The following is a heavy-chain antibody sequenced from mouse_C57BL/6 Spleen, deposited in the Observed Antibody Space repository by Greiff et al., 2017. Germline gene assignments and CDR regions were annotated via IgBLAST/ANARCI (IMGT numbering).Heavy chain of an antibody. Sequence: QVQLQQPGAELVKPGASVKLSCKASGYTFTSYWMQWVKQRPGQGLEWIGEIDPSDSYTNSNQKFKGKANLTVDTSSSRAYMQRSSLTSEDSAVYYCARGYYYGSSYFDYWGQGTTLTVSS. D-gene: IGHD1-1*01. J-gene: IGHJ2*01. CDR3: ARGYYYGSSYFDY. CDR2: IDPSDSYT. V-gene: IGHV1-50*01. CDR1: GYTFTSYW.